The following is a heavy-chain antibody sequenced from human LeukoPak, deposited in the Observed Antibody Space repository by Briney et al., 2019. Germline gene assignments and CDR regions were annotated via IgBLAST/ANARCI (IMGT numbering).Heavy chain of an antibody. D-gene: IGHD6-13*01. CDR1: GFTFSSYS. CDR2: ISSSSSTI. Sequence: GGSLRLSCAASGFTFSSYSMNWVRQAPGKGLEWVSYISSSSSTIYYADSVKGRFTISRDNAKNSLYLQMNSLRAEDTAVYYCARDRSSWAYYFDYWGQGTLVTVSS. J-gene: IGHJ4*02. CDR3: ARDRSSWAYYFDY. V-gene: IGHV3-48*04.